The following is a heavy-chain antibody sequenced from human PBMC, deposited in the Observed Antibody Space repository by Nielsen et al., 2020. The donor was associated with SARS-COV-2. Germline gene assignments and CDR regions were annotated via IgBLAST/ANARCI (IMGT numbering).Heavy chain of an antibody. V-gene: IGHV3-9*01. J-gene: IGHJ6*01. CDR1: GFTFDDYA. Sequence: SLKISCAASGFTFDDYAMHWVRQAPGKGLEWVSGISWNSGSIGYADSVKGRFTISRDNAKNSLYLQMNSLRAEDTALYYCAKAPGALDYYGMDVWGQGTTVTVSS. CDR3: AKAPGALDYYGMDV. CDR2: ISWNSGSI. D-gene: IGHD3-10*01.